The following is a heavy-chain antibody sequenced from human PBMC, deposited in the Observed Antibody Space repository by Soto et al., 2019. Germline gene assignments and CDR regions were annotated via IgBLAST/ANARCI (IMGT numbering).Heavy chain of an antibody. CDR1: GYSFTSYW. V-gene: IGHV5-51*01. D-gene: IGHD6-13*01. J-gene: IGHJ6*03. Sequence: PGESLKISCKGSGYSFTSYWIGWVRQMPGKGLEWMGIIYPGDSDTRYSPSFQGQVTISADKSISTAYLQWSSLKASDTAMYYCARQLIAAADFYYYYMDVWGKGTTVTVSS. CDR2: IYPGDSDT. CDR3: ARQLIAAADFYYYYMDV.